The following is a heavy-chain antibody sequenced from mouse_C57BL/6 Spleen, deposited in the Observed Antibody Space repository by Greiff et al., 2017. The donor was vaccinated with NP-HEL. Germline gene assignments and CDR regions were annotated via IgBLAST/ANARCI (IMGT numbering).Heavy chain of an antibody. CDR1: GYTFTEYT. Sequence: VQLQQSGAELVKPGASVKLSCKASGYTFTEYTIHWVKQRSGQGLEWIGWFYPGSGSIKYNEKFKDKATLTADKSSSTVYMELSRLTSEDSAVYYGSRHEEGSITTVGSLDVWGTGTTVTVSS. CDR3: SRHEEGSITTVGSLDV. V-gene: IGHV1-62-2*01. D-gene: IGHD1-1*01. J-gene: IGHJ1*03. CDR2: FYPGSGSI.